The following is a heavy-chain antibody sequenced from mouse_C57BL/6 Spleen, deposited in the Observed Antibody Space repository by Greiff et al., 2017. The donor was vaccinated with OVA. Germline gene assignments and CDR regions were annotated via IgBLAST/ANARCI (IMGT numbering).Heavy chain of an antibody. V-gene: IGHV1-22*01. CDR2: INPNNGGT. CDR1: GYTFPDYN. D-gene: IGHD1-1*01. CDR3: ASGVSITTVVATDFDV. J-gene: IGHJ1*03. Sequence: VQLQQSGPELVKPGASVKMSCKASGYTFPDYNMHWVKQSHGKSLEWIGYINPNNGGTSYNQKFKGKATLTVNKSSSTAYMELRSLTAEDSAVYYCASGVSITTVVATDFDVWGTGTTVTVSS.